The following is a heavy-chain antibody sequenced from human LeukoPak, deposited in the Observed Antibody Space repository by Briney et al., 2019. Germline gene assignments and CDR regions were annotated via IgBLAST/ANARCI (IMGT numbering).Heavy chain of an antibody. CDR2: IYYSGST. D-gene: IGHD3-22*01. CDR1: GGSISNYY. Sequence: PSETLSLTCTVSGGSISNYYWSWIRQPPGKGLEWIGYIYYSGSTYYNPSLKSRVTISVDTSKNQFSLKLSSVTAADTAVYYCARVGGNYDSSGYYPMTAEYFQHWGQGTLVTVSS. V-gene: IGHV4-59*12. CDR3: ARVGGNYDSSGYYPMTAEYFQH. J-gene: IGHJ1*01.